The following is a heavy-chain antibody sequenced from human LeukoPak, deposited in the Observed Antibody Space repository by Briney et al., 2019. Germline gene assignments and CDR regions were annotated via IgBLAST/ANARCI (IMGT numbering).Heavy chain of an antibody. Sequence: ASVKVSCKASGGTFSSYAISWVRQAPGQGLEWMGIINPSGGSTSYAQKFQGRVTMTRDTPTSTVYMELSSLRSEDTAVYYCARGSHYGDPPDYWGQGTLVTVSS. CDR3: ARGSHYGDPPDY. CDR2: INPSGGST. V-gene: IGHV1-46*01. D-gene: IGHD4-17*01. CDR1: GGTFSSYA. J-gene: IGHJ4*02.